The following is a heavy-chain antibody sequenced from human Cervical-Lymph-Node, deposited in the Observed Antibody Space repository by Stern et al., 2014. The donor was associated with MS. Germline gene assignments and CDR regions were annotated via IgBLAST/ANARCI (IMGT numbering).Heavy chain of an antibody. D-gene: IGHD3-22*01. V-gene: IGHV4-4*02. J-gene: IGHJ4*02. CDR2: IDHSGST. Sequence: QLEESGPGLVKPSGTLSLTCAVSGYSISNGHWWSWVRQFPGKGLEWIGEIDHSGSTNYNPSLKSRVTISVDKSKNQFSLILNFVTAAETAVYYCARNGDYSVDYWGQGILVTVPS. CDR1: GYSISNGHW. CDR3: ARNGDYSVDY.